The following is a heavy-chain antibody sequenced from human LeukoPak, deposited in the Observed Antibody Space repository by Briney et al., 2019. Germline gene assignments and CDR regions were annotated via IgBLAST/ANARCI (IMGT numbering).Heavy chain of an antibody. D-gene: IGHD1-1*01. V-gene: IGHV4-59*01. J-gene: IGHJ4*02. Sequence: SETLSLTCTVSGGSISSYYWSWIRQPPGKGLEWIGYIYYSGSTNYNPSLKSRVTISVDTSKNQFSLKLSSVTAADTAVFYCARAFAGVPFDYWGQGTLVTVSS. CDR2: IYYSGST. CDR3: ARAFAGVPFDY. CDR1: GGSISSYY.